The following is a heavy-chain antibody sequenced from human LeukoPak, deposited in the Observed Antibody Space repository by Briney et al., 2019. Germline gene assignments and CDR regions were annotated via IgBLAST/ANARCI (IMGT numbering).Heavy chain of an antibody. Sequence: PSETLSLTCTVSGGSISSYYWSWIRQPPGKGLEWIGYIYYSGSTNYNPSLKSRVTISVDTSKNQFSLKLSSVTAADTAVYYCAAGYGDYVGYFDLWGRGTLVTVSS. J-gene: IGHJ2*01. CDR1: GGSISSYY. CDR2: IYYSGST. D-gene: IGHD4-17*01. V-gene: IGHV4-59*01. CDR3: AAGYGDYVGYFDL.